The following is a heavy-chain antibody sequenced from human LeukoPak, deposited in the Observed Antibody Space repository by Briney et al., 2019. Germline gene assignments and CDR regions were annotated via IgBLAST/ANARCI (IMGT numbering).Heavy chain of an antibody. V-gene: IGHV4-34*01. CDR2: INHSGST. Sequence: SETLSLKCAVYGGSFSGYYWSWIRQPPEKGLEWIWDINHSGSTNYTPSLKGRVTISIDTTNNQVSMKLSSVTAADTAVYYCARYAVTPQYFDYWGQGNLVTVSS. CDR3: ARYAVTPQYFDY. D-gene: IGHD2-21*02. J-gene: IGHJ4*02. CDR1: GGSFSGYY.